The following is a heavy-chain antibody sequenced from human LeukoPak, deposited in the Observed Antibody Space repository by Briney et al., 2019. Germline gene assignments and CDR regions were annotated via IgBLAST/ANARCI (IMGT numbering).Heavy chain of an antibody. J-gene: IGHJ3*02. D-gene: IGHD1-26*01. CDR1: GGTFSSYA. V-gene: IGHV1-69*04. Sequence: ASVKVSCKASGGTFSSYAISWVRQAPGQGLEWMGRIIPILGIANYAQKFQGRVTITADKSTSTAYMELSSLRSEDTAVYYCARTTSGSYRYDAFGIWGQGTMVTVSS. CDR2: IIPILGIA. CDR3: ARTTSGSYRYDAFGI.